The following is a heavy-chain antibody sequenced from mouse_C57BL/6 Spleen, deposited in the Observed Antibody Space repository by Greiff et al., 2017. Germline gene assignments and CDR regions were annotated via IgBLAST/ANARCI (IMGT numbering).Heavy chain of an antibody. D-gene: IGHD2-4*01. CDR1: GYTFTSYW. CDR3: ASLYDYDGAMDY. J-gene: IGHJ4*01. V-gene: IGHV1-52*01. Sequence: VQLQQPGAELVRPGSSVKLSCKASGYTFTSYWMHWVKQRPIQGLEWIGNIDPSDSETHYNQKFKDKATLTVDKSSSTAYMQLSSLTSEDSAVYYCASLYDYDGAMDYWGQGTSVTVSS. CDR2: IDPSDSET.